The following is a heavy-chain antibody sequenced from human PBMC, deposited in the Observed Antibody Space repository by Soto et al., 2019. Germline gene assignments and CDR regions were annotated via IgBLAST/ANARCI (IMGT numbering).Heavy chain of an antibody. Sequence: QVQLQESVPALVKPSKPLPLTCPVTGGPISSGGYYWSWIRQHPGKGLEWIGYIYYSGSTYYNLILKSRVTISVDTSKNKCTLKLTSVTAADTAVYYCELDSNYYGPGSFFAHSGQRTLVTVTS. J-gene: IGHJ5*02. CDR1: GGPISSGGYY. D-gene: IGHD3-10*01. V-gene: IGHV4-31*03. CDR3: ELDSNYYGPGSFFAH. CDR2: IYYSGST.